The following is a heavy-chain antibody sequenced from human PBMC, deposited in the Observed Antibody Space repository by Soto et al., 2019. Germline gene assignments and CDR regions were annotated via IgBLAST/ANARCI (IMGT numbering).Heavy chain of an antibody. D-gene: IGHD6-13*01. J-gene: IGHJ6*03. V-gene: IGHV1-69*02. CDR1: GGTFSSYT. CDR2: IIPILGIA. CDR3: ARVGYSSSWFDYYYMDV. Sequence: QVQLVQSGAEVKKPGFSVKVSCKASGGTFSSYTISWVRQAPGQGLEWMGRIIPILGIANYAQKFQGRVTITADKSTSTAYMELSSLRSEDTAVYYCARVGYSSSWFDYYYMDVWGKGTTVTVSS.